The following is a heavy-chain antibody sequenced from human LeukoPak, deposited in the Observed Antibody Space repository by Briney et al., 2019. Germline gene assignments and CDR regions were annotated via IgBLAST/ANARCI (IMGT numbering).Heavy chain of an antibody. V-gene: IGHV1-2*02. CDR1: GYTFTGYY. CDR3: ATPAAAGGYYYYGMDV. Sequence: ASVKVSFKASGYTFTGYYMHWVRQAPGQGLEWMGWINPNSGGTNYAQKFQGRVTMTRDTSISTAYMELSRLRSDDTAVYYCATPAAAGGYYYYGMDVWGQGTTVTVSS. J-gene: IGHJ6*02. CDR2: INPNSGGT. D-gene: IGHD6-13*01.